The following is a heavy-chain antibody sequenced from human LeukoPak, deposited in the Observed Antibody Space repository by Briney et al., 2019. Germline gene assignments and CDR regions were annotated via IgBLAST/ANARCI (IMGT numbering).Heavy chain of an antibody. CDR1: GGTFSSYA. Sequence: GASVKVSCKASGGTFSSYAISWVRQAPGQGLEWMGGIIPIFGTANYAQKFHGRVTITADESTSTAYMYLNSMGSEDTAVYYCASTPPYYDSSGYHAGHFDYWGQGNLVTVSS. V-gene: IGHV1-69*13. CDR3: ASTPPYYDSSGYHAGHFDY. D-gene: IGHD3-22*01. CDR2: IIPIFGTA. J-gene: IGHJ4*02.